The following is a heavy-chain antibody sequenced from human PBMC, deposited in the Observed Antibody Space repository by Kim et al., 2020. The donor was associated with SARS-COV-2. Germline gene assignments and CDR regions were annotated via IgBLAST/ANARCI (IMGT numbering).Heavy chain of an antibody. D-gene: IGHD1-1*01. V-gene: IGHV7-4-1*02. CDR3: ARVKATTNPFFDY. Sequence: AQGFTGRFVFPLDTSVSTAYLQISSLKAEDTAVYYCARVKATTNPFFDYWGQGTLVTVSS. J-gene: IGHJ4*02.